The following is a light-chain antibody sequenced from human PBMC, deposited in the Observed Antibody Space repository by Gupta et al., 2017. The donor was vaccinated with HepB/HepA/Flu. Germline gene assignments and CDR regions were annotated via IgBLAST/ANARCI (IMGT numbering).Light chain of an antibody. V-gene: IGKV3/OR2-268*01. CDR3: LQDANVPQT. Sequence: EIVLTQSPATLSLSPGERATLPCRASQRVGSNFLSWFQQKPGQAPRLLIYGASTRATGISARFSGSGSGTXFTRTIXRLQPEDFAVYYCLQDANVPQTFGXGTNLEIK. J-gene: IGKJ2*01. CDR1: QRVGSNF. CDR2: GAS.